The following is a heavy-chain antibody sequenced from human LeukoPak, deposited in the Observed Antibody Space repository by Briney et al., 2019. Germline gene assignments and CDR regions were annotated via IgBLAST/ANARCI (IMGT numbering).Heavy chain of an antibody. CDR2: INPDSGGT. CDR3: ARTFYDTLDSDAFDF. V-gene: IGHV1-2*02. Sequence: GASVKVSCKASGYTFTGYYMHWVRQAPGQGLEWMGWINPDSGGTNNAQKFQGRVTVTRDTSISTAYMELSRLRSDDTAVYYCARTFYDTLDSDAFDFWGQGTMVIVSS. D-gene: IGHD2/OR15-2a*01. CDR1: GYTFTGYY. J-gene: IGHJ3*01.